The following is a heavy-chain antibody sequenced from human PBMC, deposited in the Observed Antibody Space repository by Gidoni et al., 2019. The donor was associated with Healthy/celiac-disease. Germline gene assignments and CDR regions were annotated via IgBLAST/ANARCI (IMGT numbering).Heavy chain of an antibody. CDR1: GGSVSSGSYY. D-gene: IGHD1-26*01. V-gene: IGHV4-61*01. CDR3: ARDYGLREQWELLSVRYGMDV. J-gene: IGHJ6*02. Sequence: QVQLQESGPGLVKPSETLSLTCPVSGGSVSSGSYYWSWLRQPPGKGLAWIGYIYYRWSTNYNPSLKSRVTISVDTSKNQFSLKLSSVTAADTAVYYCARDYGLREQWELLSVRYGMDVWGQGTTVTVSS. CDR2: IYYRWST.